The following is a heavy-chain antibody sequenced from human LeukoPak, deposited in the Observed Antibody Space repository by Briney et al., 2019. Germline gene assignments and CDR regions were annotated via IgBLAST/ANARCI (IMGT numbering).Heavy chain of an antibody. CDR1: GFTFSSYW. J-gene: IGHJ4*02. CDR3: ARAWIELWSHDY. D-gene: IGHD5-18*01. V-gene: IGHV3-7*03. CDR2: IKQDGSDK. Sequence: PRGSLRLSCAASGFTFSSYWMSWVRQAPGKGLEWVANIKQDGSDKYYVDSVKGRFTISKDNAKSSLYLQMNSLRAEDTAVYYCARAWIELWSHDYWGQGTLVTVSS.